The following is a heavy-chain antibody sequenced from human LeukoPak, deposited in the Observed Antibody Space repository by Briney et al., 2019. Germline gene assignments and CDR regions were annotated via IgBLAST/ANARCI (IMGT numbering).Heavy chain of an antibody. J-gene: IGHJ4*02. V-gene: IGHV4-4*07. Sequence: SETLSLTCTVSGGSISSYYWSWIRQPAGKGLEWIGRIYTSGSTNYNPSLKSRVTMSVDTSKNQFSLKLSSVTAADTAVYYCASRPLWFRSYYFDYWGQGTLVTVSS. CDR1: GGSISSYY. CDR2: IYTSGST. D-gene: IGHD3-10*01. CDR3: ASRPLWFRSYYFDY.